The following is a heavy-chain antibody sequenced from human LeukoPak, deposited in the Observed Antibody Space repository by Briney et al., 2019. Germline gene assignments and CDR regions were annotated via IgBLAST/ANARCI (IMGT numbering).Heavy chain of an antibody. CDR1: GGSVSSGSYY. D-gene: IGHD5-12*01. V-gene: IGHV4-61*01. CDR3: AREYSGYDDDAFDI. J-gene: IGHJ3*02. CDR2: IYYSGST. Sequence: SETLSLTCTVSGGSVSSGSYYWSWIRQPPGKGLEWIGYIYYSGSTNYNPSLKSRVTISVDTSKNQFSLKPSSVTAADTAVYYCAREYSGYDDDAFDIWGQGTMVTVSS.